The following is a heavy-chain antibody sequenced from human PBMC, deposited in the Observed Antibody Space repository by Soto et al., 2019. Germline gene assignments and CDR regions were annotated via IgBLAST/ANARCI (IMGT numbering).Heavy chain of an antibody. CDR3: ARVDDY. CDR2: VTDRGST. V-gene: IGHV4-34*01. J-gene: IGHJ4*02. Sequence: LETLSLTCAVYGESFSGHSWGWIRQPPGKGLEWIGEVTDRGSTKYSPSLKSRVDVSVDRSKNQFSLRLSSVTAADTAIYYCARVDDYWGQGTLVTVSS. CDR1: GESFSGHS.